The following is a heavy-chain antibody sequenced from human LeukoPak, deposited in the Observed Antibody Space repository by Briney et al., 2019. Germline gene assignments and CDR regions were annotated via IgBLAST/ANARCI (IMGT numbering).Heavy chain of an antibody. CDR1: GGSITTSNW. CDR2: IYHTGST. Sequence: PSGTLSLTCAVSGGSITTSNWWTWVRQPPGKGLEWIGEIYHTGSTNYNPSLKSRVTISVDKSKNQFSLKLTSVTAADTAVCYCARNGPTAAGAFDSWGQGTLVTVSS. J-gene: IGHJ3*02. D-gene: IGHD6-13*01. CDR3: ARNGPTAAGAFDS. V-gene: IGHV4-4*02.